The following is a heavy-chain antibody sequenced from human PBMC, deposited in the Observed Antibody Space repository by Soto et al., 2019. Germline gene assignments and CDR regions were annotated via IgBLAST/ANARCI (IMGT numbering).Heavy chain of an antibody. CDR1: AGSYLDYD. Sequence: AVEAGSYLDYDVIWLSQSPGEGLEWIGEINHSGSTNYNPSLKSRVTMSVDASKNQFSLKLNSVTAADTAVYYSARYSTRRGACDIWGQGTPVPVS. V-gene: IGHV4-34*01. CDR3: ARYSTRRGACDI. CDR2: INHSGST. D-gene: IGHD4-4*01. J-gene: IGHJ3*02.